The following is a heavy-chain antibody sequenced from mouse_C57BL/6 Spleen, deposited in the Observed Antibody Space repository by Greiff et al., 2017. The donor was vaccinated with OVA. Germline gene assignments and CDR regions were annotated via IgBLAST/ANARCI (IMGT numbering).Heavy chain of an antibody. CDR1: GYSITSGYY. Sequence: VQLKQSGPGLVKPSQSLSLTCSVTGYSITSGYYWNWIRQFPGNKLEWMGYISYDGSNNYNPSLKNRISITRDTSKNQFFLKLNSVTTEDTATYYCARRGSYYDYDTWFAYWGQGTLVTVSA. D-gene: IGHD2-4*01. V-gene: IGHV3-6*01. CDR3: ARRGSYYDYDTWFAY. J-gene: IGHJ3*01. CDR2: ISYDGSN.